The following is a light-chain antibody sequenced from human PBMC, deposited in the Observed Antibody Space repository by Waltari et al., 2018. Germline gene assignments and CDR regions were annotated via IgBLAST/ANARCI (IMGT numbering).Light chain of an antibody. Sequence: DVVMTQSPLSLPVTLGQPASIPCRFTQSLVYSDGNTYLNWFQQRPGQSPRRLIYKVSNRDSGVPDRFSGSGSGTVFTLKISRVEAEDVGFYYCMQGTHWPRTFGPGTKVEIK. J-gene: IGKJ1*01. CDR1: QSLVYSDGNTY. CDR2: KVS. CDR3: MQGTHWPRT. V-gene: IGKV2-30*01.